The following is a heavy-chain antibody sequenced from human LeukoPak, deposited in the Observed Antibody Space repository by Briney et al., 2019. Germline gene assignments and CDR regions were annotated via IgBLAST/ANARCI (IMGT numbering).Heavy chain of an antibody. Sequence: DPSETLSLTCTVSGGSISSYYWSWIRQPAGKGLEWIGRIYTSGSTNYNPSLKSRVTMSVDTSKNRFSLKLSSVTAADTAVYYCARDAYYYDSSGENWFDPWGQGTLVTVSS. D-gene: IGHD3-22*01. V-gene: IGHV4-4*07. CDR3: ARDAYYYDSSGENWFDP. J-gene: IGHJ5*02. CDR1: GGSISSYY. CDR2: IYTSGST.